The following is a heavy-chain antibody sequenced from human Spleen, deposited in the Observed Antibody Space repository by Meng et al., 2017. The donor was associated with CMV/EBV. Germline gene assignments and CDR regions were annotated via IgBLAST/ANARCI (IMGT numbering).Heavy chain of an antibody. J-gene: IGHJ6*02. CDR3: AKEGPEECSSPRCYLYYFYTMDV. D-gene: IGHD2-2*01. Sequence: GESLKISCAASGFTFSSYDMHWVRQATGKGLEWVSAIGTAGDTYYPGSVKGRFTISRENAKNSLYLQMNSLRAGDTAVYYCAKEGPEECSSPRCYLYYFYTMDVWGQVTTVTVSS. CDR1: GFTFSSYD. V-gene: IGHV3-13*01. CDR2: IGTAGDT.